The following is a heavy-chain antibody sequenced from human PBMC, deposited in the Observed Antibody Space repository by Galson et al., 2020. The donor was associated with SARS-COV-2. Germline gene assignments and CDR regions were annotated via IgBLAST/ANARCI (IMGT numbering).Heavy chain of an antibody. CDR3: ARSSGYYLLPDY. V-gene: IGHV4-34*01. Sequence: SETLSLTCAVYGESFSGHYWSWIRQPPGKGLEWIGEINPTGSVHYSPSLKSRITISADTSKNQFSLRLTSVTAADTAVYYCARSSGYYLLPDYWGQGTLVTVSS. CDR2: INPTGSV. J-gene: IGHJ4*02. D-gene: IGHD3-22*01. CDR1: GESFSGHY.